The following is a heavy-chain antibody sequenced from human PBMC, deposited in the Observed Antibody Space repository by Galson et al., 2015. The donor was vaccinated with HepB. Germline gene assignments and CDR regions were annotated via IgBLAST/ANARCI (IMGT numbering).Heavy chain of an antibody. CDR2: IKSDGSIA. D-gene: IGHD5-18*01. Sequence: LRLSCAASGFTFNNHWMHWVRQAPGKGLVWVARIKSDGSIASYADSVQGRFTISRDNAKNTLYLQMNSLGAEDTAVYYCARNARGPSFARYFYYYYMDVWGRGTTVTVS. V-gene: IGHV3-74*01. J-gene: IGHJ6*03. CDR1: GFTFNNHW. CDR3: ARNARGPSFARYFYYYYMDV.